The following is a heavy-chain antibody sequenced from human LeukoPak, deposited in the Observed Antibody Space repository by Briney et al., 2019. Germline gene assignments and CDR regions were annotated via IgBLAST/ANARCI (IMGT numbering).Heavy chain of an antibody. CDR2: IYNSGST. D-gene: IGHD4-17*01. CDR1: GVSISIYY. V-gene: IGHV4-59*01. CDR3: AREYGDYVFDASDI. J-gene: IGHJ3*02. Sequence: SETLSLTCTVSGVSISIYYWSWIRQPPGKGLEWIGYIYNSGSTNYNPSLKSRATISADTSKNQFSLKLSSVTAADTAVYYCAREYGDYVFDASDIWGQGTMVTVSS.